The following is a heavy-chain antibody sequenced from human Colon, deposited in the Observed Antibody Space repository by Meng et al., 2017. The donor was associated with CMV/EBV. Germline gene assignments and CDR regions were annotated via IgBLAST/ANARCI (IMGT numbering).Heavy chain of an antibody. CDR3: ATGSVAAHGKGY. CDR2: INPNTGNP. V-gene: IGHV7-4-1*02. J-gene: IGHJ4*02. D-gene: IGHD6-13*01. Sequence: CKASAYTFTTYNINWVRQAPGQRLEWMGYINPNTGNPTYVQGFTGRFVFSLDTSVSTAYLQISSLKAEDTAVYYCATGSVAAHGKGYWGQGTLVTVSS. CDR1: AYTFTTYN.